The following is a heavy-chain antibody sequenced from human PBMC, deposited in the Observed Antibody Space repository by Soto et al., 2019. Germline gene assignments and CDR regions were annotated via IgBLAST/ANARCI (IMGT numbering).Heavy chain of an antibody. CDR2: IYYSGST. J-gene: IGHJ3*01. D-gene: IGHD5-12*01. CDR3: ARGDSGDAFDF. V-gene: IGHV4-30-4*01. CDR1: GGSISSGDYY. Sequence: QVQLQESGPGLVKPSQTLSLTCTVSGGSISSGDYYWSWIRQPPGKGLEWIGYIYYSGSTYYNPSLTSRGTISVGASNNQFSLKLSCVTAADAAVYYCARGDSGDAFDFWGQGTMVTVSS.